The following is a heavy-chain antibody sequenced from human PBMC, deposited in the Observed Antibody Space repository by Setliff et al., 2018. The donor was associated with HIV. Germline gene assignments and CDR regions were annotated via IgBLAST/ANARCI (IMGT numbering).Heavy chain of an antibody. Sequence: PSETLSLTCAVSGGSISSSNWWSWVRQPPGKGLEWIGEIYHSGSTNYNPSLKSRVTISVDKSKNQFSLKLSSVTAADTAVYYCARGSSYSSSWYVFRPQALNDAFDIWAQGTMVTVSS. D-gene: IGHD6-13*01. V-gene: IGHV4-4*02. CDR3: ARGSSYSSSWYVFRPQALNDAFDI. CDR2: IYHSGST. CDR1: GGSISSSNW. J-gene: IGHJ3*02.